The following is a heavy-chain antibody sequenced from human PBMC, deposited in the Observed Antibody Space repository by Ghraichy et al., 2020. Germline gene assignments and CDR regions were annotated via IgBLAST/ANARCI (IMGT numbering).Heavy chain of an antibody. CDR1: GFTFNHYA. CDR3: AKDLRMAVALSRYHYYGMDV. D-gene: IGHD6-19*01. J-gene: IGHJ6*02. Sequence: GGSLRLSCAASGFTFNHYAMHWVRQAPGRGLEWVSGISWNTGSIVYADSVKGRFTISRDNAKNSLYLQMNSLTVDDMALYYCAKDLRMAVALSRYHYYGMDVWGQGTTVTVSS. CDR2: ISWNTGSI. V-gene: IGHV3-9*03.